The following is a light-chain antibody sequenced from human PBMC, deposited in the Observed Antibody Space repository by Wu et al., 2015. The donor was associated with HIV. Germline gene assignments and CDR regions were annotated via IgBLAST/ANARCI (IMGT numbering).Light chain of an antibody. V-gene: IGKV3-11*01. J-gene: IGKJ5*01. CDR3: QQRRDWPLT. CDR1: QNVNNY. CDR2: DAS. Sequence: EIVLTQSPGTLSLSPGERVTLSCRASQNVNNYLAWHQQKPGQAPRLLIYDASNRAKGIPARFTGSGSGTDFTLTITSLEPEDFAIYYCQQRRDWPLTFGQGTRLEIE.